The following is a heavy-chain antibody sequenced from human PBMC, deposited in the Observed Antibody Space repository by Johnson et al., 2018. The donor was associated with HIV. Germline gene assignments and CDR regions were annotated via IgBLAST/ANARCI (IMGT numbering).Heavy chain of an antibody. CDR1: GFTFDDYG. V-gene: IGHV3-20*04. Sequence: VQLVESGGGVVRPGGSLRLSCAASGFTFDDYGMNWVRQVPGKGLEWVSGIKWNGGSTGYADSVKGRFTIYRDNAKNSLYLQMGSLRAEDTALYYCARDGGYCSSTSCFRHWASAFDIWGQGTMVTVSS. CDR3: ARDGGYCSSTSCFRHWASAFDI. J-gene: IGHJ3*02. D-gene: IGHD2-2*01. CDR2: IKWNGGST.